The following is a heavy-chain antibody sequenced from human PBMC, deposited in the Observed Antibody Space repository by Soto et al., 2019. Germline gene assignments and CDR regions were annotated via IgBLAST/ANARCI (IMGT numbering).Heavy chain of an antibody. D-gene: IGHD2-2*01. J-gene: IGHJ5*01. CDR1: GFTFSSYG. Sequence: QVELVESGGGVVQPGGSLRLACAASGFTFSSYGMHWVRQAPGKGLEWVAVIWFDGSKEFYAASVEGRFIISRDNSKNMVYLEMNSPRDVDTAVYYCARAVPAAKGWFDSWGQGTLVPVSS. V-gene: IGHV3-33*01. CDR3: ARAVPAAKGWFDS. CDR2: IWFDGSKE.